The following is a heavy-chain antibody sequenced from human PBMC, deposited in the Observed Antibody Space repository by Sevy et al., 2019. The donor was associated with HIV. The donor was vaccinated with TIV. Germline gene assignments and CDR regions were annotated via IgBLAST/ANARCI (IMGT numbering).Heavy chain of an antibody. Sequence: GSLRPSRAASGFTFTNYRMTWVRQAPGKGPEGVAFPKQDGSAQFYVDPVKGRFTVSIDNAKNSLYLQMNSLGADDTAVYYCVRDVYRAFDYWGQGTLVTVSS. V-gene: IGHV3-7*01. CDR2: PKQDGSAQ. CDR3: VRDVYRAFDY. J-gene: IGHJ4*02. CDR1: GFTFTNYR.